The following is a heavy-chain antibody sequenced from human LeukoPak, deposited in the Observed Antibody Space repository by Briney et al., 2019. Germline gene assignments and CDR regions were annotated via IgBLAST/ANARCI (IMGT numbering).Heavy chain of an antibody. Sequence: GGSLRLSCAASGFTFSSYSMNWVRQAPGKGLEWVSSISSSSSYIYYADSVKGRFTISRDNAKNSLYLQMNSLRAEDTAVYYCARANQQLVYYYYYYYMDVWGKGTTVTGSS. J-gene: IGHJ6*03. CDR1: GFTFSSYS. D-gene: IGHD6-13*01. CDR3: ARANQQLVYYYYYYYMDV. V-gene: IGHV3-21*01. CDR2: ISSSSSYI.